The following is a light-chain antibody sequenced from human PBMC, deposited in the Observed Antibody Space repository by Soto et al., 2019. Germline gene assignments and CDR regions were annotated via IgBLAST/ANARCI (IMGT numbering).Light chain of an antibody. V-gene: IGKV3-20*01. J-gene: IGKJ3*01. CDR1: QSVTSGY. CDR2: GAS. CDR3: QQYGNSPAT. Sequence: EIVLTQSPGTLSLSPGERATLSCRASQSVTSGYLAWYQQKPGQAPRLLIYGASSRATGIPDRFSGGGSGTDFTLTITRLEPEDFAVYYCQQYGNSPATFGPGTKVDIK.